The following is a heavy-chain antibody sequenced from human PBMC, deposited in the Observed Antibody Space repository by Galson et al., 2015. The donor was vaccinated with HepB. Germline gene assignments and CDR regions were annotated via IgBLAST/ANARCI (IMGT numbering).Heavy chain of an antibody. CDR1: GFTFSSYW. CDR2: INSDGTYI. Sequence: SLRLSCAASGFTFSSYWMHWVRQAPGKGLVWVSRINSDGTYITYADSVKGRFTISRASAKNTLYLQMNSPRAEDTALSYCARTRGAAAGIFDYWGQGTLVTVSS. J-gene: IGHJ4*02. D-gene: IGHD6-13*01. CDR3: ARTRGAAAGIFDY. V-gene: IGHV3-74*01.